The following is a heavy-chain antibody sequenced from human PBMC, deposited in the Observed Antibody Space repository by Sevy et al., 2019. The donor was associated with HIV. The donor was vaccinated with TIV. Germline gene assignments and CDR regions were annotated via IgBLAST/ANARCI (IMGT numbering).Heavy chain of an antibody. D-gene: IGHD6-19*01. CDR2: ISYDGSNK. J-gene: IGHJ5*02. Sequence: GGSLRLSCAASGFTFSSYGMHWVRQAPGNGLDWVTVISYDGSNKYYADSVKGRFTISRDNSKNTLYLQMNSLRVEDTAVYYCAKGGQWLVRDWFDPRGQGTLVTVSS. CDR1: GFTFSSYG. V-gene: IGHV3-30*18. CDR3: AKGGQWLVRDWFDP.